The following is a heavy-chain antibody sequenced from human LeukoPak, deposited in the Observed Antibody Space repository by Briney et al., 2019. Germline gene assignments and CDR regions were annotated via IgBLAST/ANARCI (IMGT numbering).Heavy chain of an antibody. D-gene: IGHD6-19*01. Sequence: GGSLRLSCAASGFTFSSSWMNWVRQAPGKGLEWVASINEDGSEKYYVDSVKGRFTVSRDNAKNSLYLQLNSLRVEDMTVYYCTRDSGRFRLDYWGQGILVIVSS. J-gene: IGHJ4*02. CDR3: TRDSGRFRLDY. CDR2: INEDGSEK. V-gene: IGHV3-7*01. CDR1: GFTFSSSW.